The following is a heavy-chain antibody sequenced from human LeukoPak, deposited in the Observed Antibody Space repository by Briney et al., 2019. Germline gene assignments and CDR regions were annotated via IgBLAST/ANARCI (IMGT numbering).Heavy chain of an antibody. CDR1: AFTIDDYT. CDR3: AKDFFASGSSWLGFFQQ. Sequence: PGGSLRLSCAASAFTIDDYTMHWVPQAPGKGLEGVSLISWDDGTTYYADSVKGRFTISRDNSKNSLYLQMNSLRTEDTALYYCAKDFFASGSSWLGFFQQWGQGTLVTVST. J-gene: IGHJ1*01. CDR2: ISWDDGTT. D-gene: IGHD3-10*01. V-gene: IGHV3-43*01.